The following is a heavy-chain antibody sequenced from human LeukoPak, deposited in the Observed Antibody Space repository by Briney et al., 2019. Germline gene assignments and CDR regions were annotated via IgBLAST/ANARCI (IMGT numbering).Heavy chain of an antibody. D-gene: IGHD6-6*01. CDR3: ARHTGAARRFVFSLNWFDP. V-gene: IGHV4-34*01. J-gene: IGHJ5*02. CDR2: INHSGST. Sequence: PSETLSLTCAVYGGSFSGYYWSWIRQPPGKGLEWIGEINHSGSTNYNPSLKSRVTISVDTSKNQFSLKLSSVTAADTAVYYCARHTGAARRFVFSLNWFDPWGQGTLVTVSS. CDR1: GGSFSGYY.